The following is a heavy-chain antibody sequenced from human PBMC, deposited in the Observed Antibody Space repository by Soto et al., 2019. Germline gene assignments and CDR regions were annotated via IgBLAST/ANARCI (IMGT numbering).Heavy chain of an antibody. Sequence: GGSLRLSCAASGFTFSSYSMNWVRQAPGKGLEWVSSISSSSSYIYYADSVKGRFTISRDNAKNSLYLQMNSLRAEDKAVYYCARSPGGCSGGSCYGDYGMDVWGQGTTVTVSS. CDR1: GFTFSSYS. D-gene: IGHD2-15*01. CDR2: ISSSSSYI. V-gene: IGHV3-21*01. J-gene: IGHJ6*02. CDR3: ARSPGGCSGGSCYGDYGMDV.